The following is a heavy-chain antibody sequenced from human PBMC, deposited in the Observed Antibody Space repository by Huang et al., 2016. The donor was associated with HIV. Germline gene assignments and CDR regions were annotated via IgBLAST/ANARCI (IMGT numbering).Heavy chain of an antibody. CDR3: ARSEPSRYYFDY. J-gene: IGHJ4*02. V-gene: IGHV3-30-3*01. CDR1: GFTFSNYA. CDR2: ISKEGSTK. Sequence: QVQLVESGGGVVQPGTSLRLSCAASGFTFSNYAMNWVRQAPGKGLEWVAVISKEGSTKDYADSVKGRFTISRDNSKNTVYLQMNSLRAEDTAVYYCARSEPSRYYFDYWGQGTLVTVSS.